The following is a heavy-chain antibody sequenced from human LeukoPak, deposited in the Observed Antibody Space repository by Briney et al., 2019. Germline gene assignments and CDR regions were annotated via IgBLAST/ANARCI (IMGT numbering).Heavy chain of an antibody. CDR2: IYTSGST. CDR3: ARGGEMATIGH. CDR1: GGSISSGSYY. D-gene: IGHD5-24*01. J-gene: IGHJ4*02. Sequence: SETLSLTCTVSGGSISSGSYYWSWIRQPAGKGLEWIGRIYTSGSTNYNPSLKSRVTISVDTSKNQFSLKLSSVTAADTAVYYCARGGEMATIGHWGQGTLVTVSS. V-gene: IGHV4-61*02.